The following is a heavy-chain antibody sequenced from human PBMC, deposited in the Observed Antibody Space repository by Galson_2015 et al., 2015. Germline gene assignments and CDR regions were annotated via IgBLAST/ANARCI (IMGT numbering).Heavy chain of an antibody. CDR2: ISANNGNT. D-gene: IGHD6-13*01. CDR3: ARGGDYRSSWDYFDY. V-gene: IGHV1-18*04. J-gene: IGHJ4*02. Sequence: QSGAEVKKPGASVKVSCKGSGYTFTSYGINWVRQAPGQGLEWMGWISANNGNTKYAQKLQGRVSMTTDTSASTAYMELRSLGSDDTAVYYCARGGDYRSSWDYFDYWGQGTLVTVSS. CDR1: GYTFTSYG.